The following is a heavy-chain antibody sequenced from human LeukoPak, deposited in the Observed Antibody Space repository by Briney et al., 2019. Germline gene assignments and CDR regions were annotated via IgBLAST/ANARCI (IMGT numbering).Heavy chain of an antibody. V-gene: IGHV4-59*01. J-gene: IGHJ6*03. D-gene: IGHD3-3*01. CDR1: GSSISSYY. CDR3: ARGSEWLGYYYYYYMDV. CDR2: IYYSGST. Sequence: SETLSLTCTVSGSSISSYYWSWIRQPPGKGLEWIGYIYYSGSTNYNPSLKSRVTISVDTSKNQFSLKLSSVTAADTAVYYCARGSEWLGYYYYYYMDVWGKGTTVTVSS.